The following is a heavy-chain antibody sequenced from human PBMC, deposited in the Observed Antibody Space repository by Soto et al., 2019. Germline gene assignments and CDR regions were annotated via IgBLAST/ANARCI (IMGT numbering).Heavy chain of an antibody. CDR2: ISGGTSST. Sequence: GGSVRLSCAASGFTFSSYAMSWVRQAPGKGLEWVSAISGGTSSTYYADSVKGRFTISRDNSKNTLYLQMNSLRAEDTAVYYCAKERWAAAGTPTLDNWGQGALVTVSS. CDR1: GFTFSSYA. V-gene: IGHV3-23*01. J-gene: IGHJ4*02. D-gene: IGHD6-13*01. CDR3: AKERWAAAGTPTLDN.